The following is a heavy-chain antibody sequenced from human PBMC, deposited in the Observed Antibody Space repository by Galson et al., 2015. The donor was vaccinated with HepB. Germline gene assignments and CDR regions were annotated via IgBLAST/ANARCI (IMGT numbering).Heavy chain of an antibody. D-gene: IGHD2-2*01. CDR1: GYTFTSFG. CDR3: ARGQLLSES. Sequence: SVKVSCKAFGYTFTSFGISWVRQAPGQGLEWMGRIIPILGIANYAQKFQGRVTITADKSTSTAYMELSSLRSEDTAVYYCARGQLLSESWGQRTLVTVSS. J-gene: IGHJ5*02. CDR2: IIPILGIA. V-gene: IGHV1-69*04.